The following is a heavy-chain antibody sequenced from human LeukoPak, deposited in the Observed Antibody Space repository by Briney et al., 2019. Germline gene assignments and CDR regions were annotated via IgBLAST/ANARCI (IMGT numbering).Heavy chain of an antibody. D-gene: IGHD2-2*01. CDR2: IYTRGTT. V-gene: IGHV4-4*09. J-gene: IGHJ4*02. Sequence: SETLSLTCTVSDDSISDYYWSWTRQPPGKGPEGIGDIYTRGTTNYNPSLKSRVTMSADPSKDQFSLTLDSVTAADTAVYYCARSRPAPKEFDHWGQGTLVTVSS. CDR3: ARSRPAPKEFDH. CDR1: DDSISDYY.